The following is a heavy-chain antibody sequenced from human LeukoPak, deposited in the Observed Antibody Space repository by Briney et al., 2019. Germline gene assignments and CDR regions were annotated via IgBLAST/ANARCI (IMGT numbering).Heavy chain of an antibody. V-gene: IGHV3-30*18. J-gene: IGHJ4*02. CDR3: AKNYYDTSGFDY. CDR2: ISYDGSNK. Sequence: PGGSLRLSCAASGFAFSSYAMSWVRQAPGKGLEWVAVISYDGSNKYYADSVKGRFTISRDNSKNTLYLQMNSLRAEDTAVYYCAKNYYDTSGFDYWGQGTLVTVSS. D-gene: IGHD3-22*01. CDR1: GFAFSSYA.